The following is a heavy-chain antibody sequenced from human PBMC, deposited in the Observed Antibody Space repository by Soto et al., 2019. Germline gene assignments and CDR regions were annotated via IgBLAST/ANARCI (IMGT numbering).Heavy chain of an antibody. V-gene: IGHV3-30*18. CDR3: AKLCGAPGMTPDY. CDR2: VSKDGLAE. Sequence: GGSLRLSCAASGFSFSSYGMHWVRQAPGKGLEWVAVVSKDGLAEFYKDSVMGRFTISRDNSKNALYLQMSSLRPEDTAVYYCAKLCGAPGMTPDYWGQGTLVTVSS. J-gene: IGHJ4*02. D-gene: IGHD2-21*01. CDR1: GFSFSSYG.